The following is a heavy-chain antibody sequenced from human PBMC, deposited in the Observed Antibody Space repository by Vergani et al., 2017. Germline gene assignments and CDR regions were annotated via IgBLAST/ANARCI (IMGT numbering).Heavy chain of an antibody. CDR3: ARGLMRNITLFGESIIRCTDAFHV. Sequence: QVQLQQWGAGLLKPSEPLSLTCGVPGGSFSGYFWSWIRPSPGKGLEWIGEIRPGANSNRNPSLKSRATLALDSSKEQFSLRLRSVTAADTAVYYCARGLMRNITLFGESIIRCTDAFHVWGQGTMVTVSS. CDR2: IRPGANS. D-gene: IGHD3-3*01. CDR1: GGSFSGYF. J-gene: IGHJ3*01. V-gene: IGHV4-34*04.